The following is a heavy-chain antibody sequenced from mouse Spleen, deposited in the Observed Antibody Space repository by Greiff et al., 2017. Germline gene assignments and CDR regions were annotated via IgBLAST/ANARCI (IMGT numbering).Heavy chain of an antibody. CDR3: ARDREGSHFDY. CDR2: INYDGSST. J-gene: IGHJ2*01. Sequence: EVQLVESEGGLVQPGSSMKLSCTASGFTFSDYYMAWVRQVPEKGLEWVANINYDGSSTYYLDSLKSRFIISRDNAKNILYLQMSSLKSEDTATYYCARDREGSHFDYWGQGTTLTVSS. V-gene: IGHV5-16*01. CDR1: GFTFSDYY.